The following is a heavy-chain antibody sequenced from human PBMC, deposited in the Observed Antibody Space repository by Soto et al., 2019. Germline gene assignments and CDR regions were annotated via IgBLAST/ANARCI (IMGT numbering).Heavy chain of an antibody. V-gene: IGHV5-51*01. CDR1: GYSFTSYW. CDR3: ARHGDIVVVPADRDYYYYGMDV. Sequence: GESLKISCKGSGYSFTSYWIGWVRQMPGKGLEWMGIIYPGDSDTRYSPSFQGQVTISADKSISTAYLQWSSLKASDTAMYYCARHGDIVVVPADRDYYYYGMDVWGQGTTVTVSS. D-gene: IGHD2-2*01. CDR2: IYPGDSDT. J-gene: IGHJ6*02.